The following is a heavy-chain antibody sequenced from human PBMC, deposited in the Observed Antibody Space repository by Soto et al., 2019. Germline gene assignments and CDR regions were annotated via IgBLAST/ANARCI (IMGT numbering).Heavy chain of an antibody. J-gene: IGHJ3*02. D-gene: IGHD1-1*01. V-gene: IGHV4-34*01. CDR1: GGFVSSGSYY. CDR2: MSHSGGT. Sequence: QVQLQQWGAGLWKPSETLSLTCAVYGGFVSSGSYYWSWIRQPPGKGLEWIGEMSHSGGTHFNPSLKSRVTISVDTSKNQFSLKMSSVTAADTALYYCAGVERGTATTVVDAFDIWGPGTMVTVSS. CDR3: AGVERGTATTVVDAFDI.